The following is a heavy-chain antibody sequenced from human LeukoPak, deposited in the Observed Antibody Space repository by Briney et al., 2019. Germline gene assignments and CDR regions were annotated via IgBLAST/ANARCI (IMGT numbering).Heavy chain of an antibody. CDR2: IYYSGST. CDR3: ARSKQQLVPHAFDI. D-gene: IGHD6-13*01. J-gene: IGHJ3*02. V-gene: IGHV4-38-2*02. CDR1: GYSISSGYY. Sequence: SETLSLTCTVSGYSISSGYYWGWIRQPPGKGLEWIGYIYYSGSTNYNPSLKSRVTISVDTSKNQFSLKLSSVTAAVTAVYYCARSKQQLVPHAFDIWGQGTMVTVSS.